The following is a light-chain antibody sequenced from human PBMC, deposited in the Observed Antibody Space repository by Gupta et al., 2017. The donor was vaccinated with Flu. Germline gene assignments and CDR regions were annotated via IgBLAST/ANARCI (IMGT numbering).Light chain of an antibody. V-gene: IGLV1-44*01. J-gene: IGLJ3*02. CDR1: GYNIGSNT. Sequence: QSLLPPPPSASGTPGQQVTISCSGSGYNIGSNTVTWYQQLPGTAPKLLIYSSDQRPSGVPDRFSGSRSGTSASLAISGLQSEDEADYYCAAWDGSLNGPVFGGGTKLTV. CDR3: AAWDGSLNGPV. CDR2: SSD.